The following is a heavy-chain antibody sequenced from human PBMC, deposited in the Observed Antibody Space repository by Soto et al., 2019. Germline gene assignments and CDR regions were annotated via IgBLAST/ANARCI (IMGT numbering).Heavy chain of an antibody. CDR3: ARVRQKLVWGDFDY. CDR2: MSHEVSVD. CDR1: GFTFSNYA. V-gene: IGHV3-30*04. J-gene: IGHJ4*02. D-gene: IGHD6-13*01. Sequence: QVLLVESGGGVVQPGRSLRLSCTASGFTFSNYAVHWVRQAPGKGLEWVAVMSHEVSVDYYADAVKGRFTISRDNYKNTVFLQMNSLRPEDTGVYYCARVRQKLVWGDFDYWGQGTLVTVSS.